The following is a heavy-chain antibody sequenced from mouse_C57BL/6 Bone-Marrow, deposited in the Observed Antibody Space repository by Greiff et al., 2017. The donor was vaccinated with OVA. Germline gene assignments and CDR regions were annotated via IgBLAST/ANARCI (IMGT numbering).Heavy chain of an antibody. Sequence: VQLQQSGPELVKPGASVKISCKASGYTFTDYYMNWVKQSHGKSLEWIGDINPNNGGTSYNQKFKGKATLTVDKSSSTAYMELRSLTSEDSAVYYCARHSSAAMDYWGQGTSVTVSS. D-gene: IGHD3-2*02. V-gene: IGHV1-26*01. CDR3: ARHSSAAMDY. CDR2: INPNNGGT. CDR1: GYTFTDYY. J-gene: IGHJ4*01.